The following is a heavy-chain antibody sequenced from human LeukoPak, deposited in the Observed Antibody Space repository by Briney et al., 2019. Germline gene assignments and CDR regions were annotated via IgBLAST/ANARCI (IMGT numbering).Heavy chain of an antibody. CDR2: ISWNSGSA. D-gene: IGHD6-19*01. V-gene: IGHV3-9*01. J-gene: IGHJ4*02. CDR1: GFTFDDYA. Sequence: GRSLRLSCAASGFTFDDYAMHWVRQAPGKGLEWVSGISWNSGSAFYADSVKGRFTISRDNSKNTLYLQMNNLRAEDTAVYYCAKDLAVADYWGQGTLVTVSS. CDR3: AKDLAVADY.